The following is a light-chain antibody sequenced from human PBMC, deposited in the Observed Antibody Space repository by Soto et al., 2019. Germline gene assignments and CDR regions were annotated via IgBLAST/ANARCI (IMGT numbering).Light chain of an antibody. J-gene: IGKJ2*01. CDR1: RSVSSRY. V-gene: IGKV3-20*01. CDR2: GAS. Sequence: EIVLTQSPGTLSLSPGKRATLSCRASRSVSSRYFAWYQQKPGQAPRLLIYGASSRATGIPDRFSGSGSGTDFTLTITGLEPEDFAVYHCHQYGYSPNTFGQGTKLEIK. CDR3: HQYGYSPNT.